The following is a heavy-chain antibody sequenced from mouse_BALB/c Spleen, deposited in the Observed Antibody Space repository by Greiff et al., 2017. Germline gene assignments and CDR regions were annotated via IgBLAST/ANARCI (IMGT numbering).Heavy chain of an antibody. V-gene: IGHV6-6*02. J-gene: IGHJ4*01. Sequence: EVQLVESGGGLVQPGGSMKLSCVASGFTFSNYWMNWVRQSPEKGLEWVAEIRLKSNDYATHYAESVKGRFTISRDDSKSSVYLQMNNLRAEDTGIYYCTRLPSMDYWGQGTSVTVSS. CDR3: TRLPSMDY. CDR2: IRLKSNDYAT. CDR1: GFTFSNYW.